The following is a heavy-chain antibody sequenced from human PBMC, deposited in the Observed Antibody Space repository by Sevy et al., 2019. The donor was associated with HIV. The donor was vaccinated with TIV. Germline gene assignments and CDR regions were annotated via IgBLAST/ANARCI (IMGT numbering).Heavy chain of an antibody. J-gene: IGHJ4*02. V-gene: IGHV3-30*04. CDR3: ARDSGLIWRGVGNYFDY. CDR2: ISYDGSNK. Sequence: GGSLRLSCAASGFTFSSYAMHWVRQAPGKGLEWVAVISYDGSNKYYADSVKGRFTISRDNSKNTLYLQMNGLRAEDTAVYYCARDSGLIWRGVGNYFDYWGQGTLVTVSS. CDR1: GFTFSSYA. D-gene: IGHD3-10*01.